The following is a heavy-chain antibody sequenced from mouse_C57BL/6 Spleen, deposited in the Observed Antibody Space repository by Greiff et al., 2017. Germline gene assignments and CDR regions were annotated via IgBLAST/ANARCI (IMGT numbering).Heavy chain of an antibody. CDR1: GFTFTSYW. V-gene: IGHV1-69*01. CDR3: ARYDTAVVAPLDY. J-gene: IGHJ2*01. D-gene: IGHD1-1*01. CDR2: NDPSDSYT. Sequence: QVQLQQPGAELVMPGASVKLSCKASGFTFTSYWLHWVKQRPGQGLEWIGENDPSDSYTNYNQKFKGKSTLTVDKSTRTAYLQPSCLTSEDSAVYYCARYDTAVVAPLDYWGQGTTLTVSA.